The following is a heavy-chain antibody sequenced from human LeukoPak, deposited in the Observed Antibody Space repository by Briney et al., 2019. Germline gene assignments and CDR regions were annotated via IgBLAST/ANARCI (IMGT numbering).Heavy chain of an antibody. CDR1: GGSISSYY. V-gene: IGHV4-59*01. D-gene: IGHD4-17*01. CDR2: IYYSGST. J-gene: IGHJ6*02. Sequence: PSETLSLTCTVSGGSISSYYWSWIRQPPGKGLEWIGCIYYSGSTNYNPSLKSRVTISVDTSKNQFSLKLSSVTAADTAVYYCARDSHPKSDYPYYYYYGMGVWGQGTTVTVSS. CDR3: ARDSHPKSDYPYYYYYGMGV.